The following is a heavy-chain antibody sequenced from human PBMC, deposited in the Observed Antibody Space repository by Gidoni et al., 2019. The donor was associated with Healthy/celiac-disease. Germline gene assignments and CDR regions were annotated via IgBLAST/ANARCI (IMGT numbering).Heavy chain of an antibody. CDR2: ISISSSYI. Sequence: EVQLVESGGRLVKPGGSLRLSCAASGFTVSSYSMNWVRQAPGKGMEWVSYISISSSYIYYADSVNGRFTISRDNAKNSLYLQMNSLRSEDTAVYYCARDYYDSSGSDDAFDIWGQGTMVTVSS. CDR1: GFTVSSYS. CDR3: ARDYYDSSGSDDAFDI. J-gene: IGHJ3*02. D-gene: IGHD3-22*01. V-gene: IGHV3-21*01.